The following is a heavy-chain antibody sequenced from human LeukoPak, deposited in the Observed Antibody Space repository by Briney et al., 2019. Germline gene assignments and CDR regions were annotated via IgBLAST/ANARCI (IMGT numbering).Heavy chain of an antibody. CDR2: IRYDGSDK. CDR3: AKEGGTTVTTFDY. V-gene: IGHV3-30*02. J-gene: IGHJ4*02. D-gene: IGHD4-17*01. Sequence: GGSLRLSCAASGFAFSSYGMRWVRQAPGKGLEWVAFIRYDGSDKYYADSVKGRFTISRDNSKNTLYLQMNSLRAEDTAVYYCAKEGGTTVTTFDYWGQGTLVTVSS. CDR1: GFAFSSYG.